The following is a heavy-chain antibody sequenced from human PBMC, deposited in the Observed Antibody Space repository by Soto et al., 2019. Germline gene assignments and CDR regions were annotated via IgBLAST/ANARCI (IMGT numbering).Heavy chain of an antibody. CDR2: IYHSGST. Sequence: TSETLSLTCAVSGGSISSGGYSWSWIRQPPGKGLEWIGYIYHSGSTYYNPSLKSRVTISVDRSKNQFSLKLSSVTAADTAVYYCARGGGYCISTSCYGWWFDPWGQGTLVTVSS. CDR3: ARGGGYCISTSCYGWWFDP. V-gene: IGHV4-30-2*01. J-gene: IGHJ5*02. D-gene: IGHD2-2*01. CDR1: GGSISSGGYS.